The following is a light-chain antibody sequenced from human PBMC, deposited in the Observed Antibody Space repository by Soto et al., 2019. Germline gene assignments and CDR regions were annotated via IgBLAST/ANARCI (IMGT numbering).Light chain of an antibody. CDR1: QSITYS. Sequence: IQMTQSPSTLSASVGDRVTIPCRASQSITYSLAWYQQKPGKAPNLLIYDASTLQSGVPSRFGGSGSGTEFTLTISGLQPDDFATYHCQQYASWTFGQGTNVEIK. CDR3: QQYASWT. V-gene: IGKV1-5*01. CDR2: DAS. J-gene: IGKJ1*01.